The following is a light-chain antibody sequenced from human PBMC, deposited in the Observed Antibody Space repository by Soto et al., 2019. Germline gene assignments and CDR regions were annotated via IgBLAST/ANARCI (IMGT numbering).Light chain of an antibody. Sequence: SALSQPASVSGSPGQSITISCTGTSSDVGGYNFVSWYQHHPGKAPKLMIYEVSSRPSGVSNRFSGSKSGNTASLTISGLQAEDEADYYCTSYASSSTLLFGTGTKVTLL. J-gene: IGLJ1*01. V-gene: IGLV2-14*01. CDR1: SSDVGGYNF. CDR3: TSYASSSTLL. CDR2: EVS.